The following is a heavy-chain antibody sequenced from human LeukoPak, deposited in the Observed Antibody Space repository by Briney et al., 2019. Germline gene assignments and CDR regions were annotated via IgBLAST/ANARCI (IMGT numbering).Heavy chain of an antibody. CDR1: GFTFSDYY. V-gene: IGHV3-11*01. Sequence: GGSLRLSCAASGFTFSDYYMTWIRQSPGRGLEWLSYISPRDTYINYADSVKGRFTISRDDATISLYLQLNSLRDEDTAVYYCTRDPRVVDVWGQGTRVTVSS. CDR2: ISPRDTYI. CDR3: TRDPRVVDV. J-gene: IGHJ3*01.